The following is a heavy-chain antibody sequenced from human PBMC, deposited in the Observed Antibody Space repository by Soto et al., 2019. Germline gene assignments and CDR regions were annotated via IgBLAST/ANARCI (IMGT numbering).Heavy chain of an antibody. CDR3: SKSGPTNYFDF. J-gene: IGHJ4*02. CDR1: GFTFSTFA. CDR2: ITGGSGFT. V-gene: IGHV3-23*01. Sequence: HPVGSLRLSCAASGFTFSTFAMNWVRQAPGKGLEWVSGITGGSGFTFYADSVKGRFTISRDDSENTLFLQMSSLRAEDTAKYYCSKSGPTNYFDFWGQGTLVTVSS. D-gene: IGHD1-26*01.